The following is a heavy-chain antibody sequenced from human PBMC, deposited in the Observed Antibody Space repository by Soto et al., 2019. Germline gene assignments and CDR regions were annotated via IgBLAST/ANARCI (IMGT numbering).Heavy chain of an antibody. CDR3: EGYCSGGSCEGFDY. J-gene: IGHJ4*02. CDR1: GGSISSGGYY. CDR2: IYYSGST. Sequence: QVQLQESGPGLVKPSQTLSLTCTVSGGSISSGGYYWSWIRQHPGKGLEWIGYIYYSGSTYYNPSPKRRVNISVDTSKNQFSLKLSSVTAADTAVYYCEGYCSGGSCEGFDYWGQGTLVTVSS. D-gene: IGHD2-15*01. V-gene: IGHV4-31*03.